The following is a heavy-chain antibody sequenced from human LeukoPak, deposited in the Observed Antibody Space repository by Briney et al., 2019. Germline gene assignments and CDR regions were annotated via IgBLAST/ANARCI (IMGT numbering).Heavy chain of an antibody. CDR3: ARVRIGWFDP. Sequence: PGGSLRLSCAASGFTFSSYEMNWVRQAPGKGLEWIGSLYYSGSTYYNPSLRSRVTISVDASKNQFSLRLSSVTAADTAVYYCARVRIGWFDPWGQGTLVTVSS. J-gene: IGHJ5*02. CDR1: GFTFSSYE. V-gene: IGHV4-39*07. D-gene: IGHD2-15*01. CDR2: LYYSGST.